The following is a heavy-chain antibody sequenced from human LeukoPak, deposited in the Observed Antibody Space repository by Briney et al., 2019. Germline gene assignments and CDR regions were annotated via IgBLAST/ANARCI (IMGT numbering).Heavy chain of an antibody. Sequence: PSETLSLTCTVSGGSISSSSYYWGWIRQPPGKGLEWIGSIYYSGSTYYNPSLKSRVTISVDTSKNQFSLKLSSVTATDTGVYYCARIRRPLRGYFDHWGQGTLVT. V-gene: IGHV4-39*07. D-gene: IGHD3-16*01. CDR3: ARIRRPLRGYFDH. J-gene: IGHJ4*02. CDR2: IYYSGST. CDR1: GGSISSSSYY.